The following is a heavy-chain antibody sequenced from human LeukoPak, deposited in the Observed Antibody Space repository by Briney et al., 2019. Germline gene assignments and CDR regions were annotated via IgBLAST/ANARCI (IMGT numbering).Heavy chain of an antibody. CDR2: INHSGST. CDR3: ARGRVVRGSYYFDY. D-gene: IGHD3-10*01. V-gene: IGHV4-34*01. Sequence: SETLSLTCAVYGGSFSGCYWSWIRQPPGKGLEWIGEINHSGSTNYNPSLKSRVTISVDTSKNQFSLKLSSVTAADTAVYYCARGRVVRGSYYFDYWGQGTLVTVSS. J-gene: IGHJ4*02. CDR1: GGSFSGCY.